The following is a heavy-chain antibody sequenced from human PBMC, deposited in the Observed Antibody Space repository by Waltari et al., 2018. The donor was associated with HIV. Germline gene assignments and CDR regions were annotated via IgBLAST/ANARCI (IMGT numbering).Heavy chain of an antibody. CDR2: IYYSGST. CDR3: ARDSSGYYPADAFDI. D-gene: IGHD3-22*01. CDR1: GGSISSSSYY. J-gene: IGHJ3*02. Sequence: QLQLQESGPGLVKPSETLSLTCTVSGGSISSSSYYWGWIRQPPGKGLEWIGSIYYSGSTDYNPSLKSRVTISVDTSKNQFSLKLSSVTAADTAVYYCARDSSGYYPADAFDIWGQGTMVTVSS. V-gene: IGHV4-39*07.